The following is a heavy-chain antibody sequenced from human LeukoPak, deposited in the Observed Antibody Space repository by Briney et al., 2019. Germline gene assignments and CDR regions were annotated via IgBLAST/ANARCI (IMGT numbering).Heavy chain of an antibody. CDR3: ARVPATVSDEYFQH. CDR2: ISSSSSYI. Sequence: GGSLRLSCAASGFTFSRYIMNWARQAAGKGLEWFSSISSSSSYIYYADSVKSRFIISRDNAKNSLYLQMNSLRAEDTAVYYCARVPATVSDEYFQHWGQGTLVTVSS. CDR1: GFTFSRYI. J-gene: IGHJ1*01. D-gene: IGHD4-17*01. V-gene: IGHV3-21*01.